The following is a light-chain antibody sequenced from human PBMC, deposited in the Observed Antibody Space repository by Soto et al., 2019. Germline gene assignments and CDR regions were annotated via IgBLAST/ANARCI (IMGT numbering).Light chain of an antibody. CDR2: DAS. CDR3: HQRNK. CDR1: QSVTNY. Sequence: EIFSTQSPDTLSLSPGERATLSCRASQSVTNYIAWYQQRPGQAPRLLIYDASNRATGIPARFSGSGSGTDFTLTISSLDPEDVGVYFCHQRNKFGQGTRLEIK. V-gene: IGKV3-11*01. J-gene: IGKJ5*01.